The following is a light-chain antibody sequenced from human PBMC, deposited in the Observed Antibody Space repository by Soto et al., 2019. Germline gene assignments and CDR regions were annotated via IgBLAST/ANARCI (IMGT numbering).Light chain of an antibody. CDR2: NTN. Sequence: QTVVTQEPSFSVSPGGTVTLTCGLSSDSVSASHFPSWYQQTPGQAPRTLIYNTNTRSSGVPDRFSGSILGNRAALTITGAQADDESDYYCQSYDNSLSGSLFGGGTKLTVL. J-gene: IGLJ3*02. V-gene: IGLV8-61*01. CDR1: SDSVSASHF. CDR3: QSYDNSLSGSL.